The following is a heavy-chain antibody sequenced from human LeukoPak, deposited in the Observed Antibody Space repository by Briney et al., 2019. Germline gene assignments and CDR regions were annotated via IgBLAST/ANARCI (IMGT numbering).Heavy chain of an antibody. V-gene: IGHV4-38-2*02. CDR1: SYSISSGYY. CDR3: ARVPHGETIFGVVLHWFDP. D-gene: IGHD3-3*01. Sequence: SETLSLTCTVSSYSISSGYYWGWIRQPPGKGLEWIGSIYHSGSTYYNPSLKSRVTITVDTSKNQFSLKLNSVTAADTAVYYCARVPHGETIFGVVLHWFDPWGQGILVTVSS. J-gene: IGHJ5*02. CDR2: IYHSGST.